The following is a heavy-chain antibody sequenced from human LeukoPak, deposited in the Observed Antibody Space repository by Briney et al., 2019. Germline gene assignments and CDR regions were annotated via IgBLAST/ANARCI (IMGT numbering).Heavy chain of an antibody. CDR2: IKSESDGGTT. D-gene: IGHD3-16*01. V-gene: IGHV3-15*01. CDR1: GFTFSNAW. Sequence: GGSLRLSCAASGFTFSNAWMSWVRQAPGKGLEWVGRIKSESDGGTTDYVAPVKGRFTISRDDSRDTLYLQMNSLQTEDTAVYFCVTVRLVGPPSFDYWGRGTLVTVSS. J-gene: IGHJ4*02. CDR3: VTVRLVGPPSFDY.